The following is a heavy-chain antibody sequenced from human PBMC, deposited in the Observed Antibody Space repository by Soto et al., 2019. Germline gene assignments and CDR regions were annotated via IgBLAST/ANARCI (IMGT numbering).Heavy chain of an antibody. CDR1: GTSIRGYY. CDR3: AREVASFGSNHLDS. Sequence: QVQLQESGPGLIKPSETLSVTCSVSGTSIRGYYWTWIRQPPGKGLEWIGYIYYTGTTKYNPSLKSRVTISVDTSKNQFSLTLNSVTAADTAVYYCAREVASFGSNHLDSWGQGALVTVSS. J-gene: IGHJ4*02. D-gene: IGHD3-10*01. V-gene: IGHV4-59*01. CDR2: IYYTGTT.